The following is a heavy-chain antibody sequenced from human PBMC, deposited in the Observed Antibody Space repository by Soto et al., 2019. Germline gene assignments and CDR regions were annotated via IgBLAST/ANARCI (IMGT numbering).Heavy chain of an antibody. Sequence: QVQLVQSGAEEKKPGASVKVSCKASGYTFSSYAMHWVRQAPGQRLEWMGWINAGNGNTKYSQKFQGRVTITRDTSASTAYMELSSVRSEDTAVYYWSIGGPPIDYWGQGTLVTVSS. CDR2: INAGNGNT. D-gene: IGHD3-10*01. CDR3: SIGGPPIDY. CDR1: GYTFSSYA. V-gene: IGHV1-3*05. J-gene: IGHJ4*02.